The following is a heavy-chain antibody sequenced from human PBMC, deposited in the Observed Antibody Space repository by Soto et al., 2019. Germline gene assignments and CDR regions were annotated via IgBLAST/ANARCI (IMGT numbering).Heavy chain of an antibody. CDR1: GASRSSGGYY. CDR3: ARDRHNNFFDP. Sequence: QVQLQESGPGLVKPSQTLSLTCTVSGASRSSGGYYWTWIRQSQGKGLEWIGYIYYSGSTFYNPALESRVALSLDTARSQFSLTLHSVTAADTAIYYCARDRHNNFFDPWGQGTLVTVSS. J-gene: IGHJ5*02. V-gene: IGHV4-31*03. CDR2: IYYSGST. D-gene: IGHD6-6*01.